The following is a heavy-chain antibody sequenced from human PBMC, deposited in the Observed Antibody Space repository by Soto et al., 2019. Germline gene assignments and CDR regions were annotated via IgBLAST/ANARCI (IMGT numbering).Heavy chain of an antibody. Sequence: KGLEWMGIIYPGDSDTRYSPSFQGQVTISADKSISTAYLQWSSLKASDTAMYYCARGDSSYLEQYSSGWYLFDYWGQGTLVTVSS. D-gene: IGHD6-19*01. CDR2: IYPGDSDT. V-gene: IGHV5-51*01. CDR3: ARGDSSYLEQYSSGWYLFDY. J-gene: IGHJ4*02.